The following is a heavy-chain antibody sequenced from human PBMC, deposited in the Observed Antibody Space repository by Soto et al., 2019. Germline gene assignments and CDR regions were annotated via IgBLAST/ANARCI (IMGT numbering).Heavy chain of an antibody. CDR3: ARDLRYYDSSGYSGYYFDY. CDR2: IYYSGST. J-gene: IGHJ4*02. V-gene: IGHV4-59*01. Sequence: PSETLSLTCTVSGGSISSYYWSWIRQPPGKGLEWIGYIYYSGSTNYNPSLKSRVTISVDTSKNQFSLKLSSVTAADTAVYYCARDLRYYDSSGYSGYYFDYWGQGTLVTVSS. D-gene: IGHD3-22*01. CDR1: GGSISSYY.